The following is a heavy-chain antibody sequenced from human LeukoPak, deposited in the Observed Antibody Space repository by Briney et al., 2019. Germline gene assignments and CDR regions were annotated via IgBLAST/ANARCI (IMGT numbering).Heavy chain of an antibody. J-gene: IGHJ4*02. D-gene: IGHD3-22*01. V-gene: IGHV3-74*01. CDR3: TREEGMIMVAPGY. CDR1: GFTFSSYW. Sequence: PGGSLRLSCAASGFTFSSYWMHWVRQAPGKGLVWVSRIISDGSSASYADSVKGRFAISRDNARNSLYLQMNSLRAEDTAVYYCTREEGMIMVAPGYWGQGTLVTVSS. CDR2: IISDGSSA.